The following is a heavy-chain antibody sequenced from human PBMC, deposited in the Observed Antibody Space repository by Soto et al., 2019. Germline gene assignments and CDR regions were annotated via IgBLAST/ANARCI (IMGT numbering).Heavy chain of an antibody. CDR3: ARISYGSGSYYSGWYCDL. J-gene: IGHJ2*01. D-gene: IGHD3-10*01. CDR2: IFSNDEK. Sequence: KESGPVLVKPTETLTLTCTVSGFSLSNARMGVSWIRQPPGKALEWLAHIFSNDEKSYSTSLKSRLTIAKDTSKSQVVLTMTNMDPVDTATYYCARISYGSGSYYSGWYCDLWGRGTLVTVSS. V-gene: IGHV2-26*01. CDR1: GFSLSNARMG.